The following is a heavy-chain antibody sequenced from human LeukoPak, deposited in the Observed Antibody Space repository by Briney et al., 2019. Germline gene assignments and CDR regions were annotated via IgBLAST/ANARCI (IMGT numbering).Heavy chain of an antibody. CDR3: ARDRSYSSGWYKNAFDI. CDR2: IIPIFGTA. D-gene: IGHD6-19*01. J-gene: IGHJ3*02. CDR1: GGTFSSYA. Sequence: SVKVSCKASGGTFSSYAISWVRQAPGQGLEWMGGIIPIFGTANYAQKFQGRVTITADESTSTAYVELSSLRSEDTAVYYCARDRSYSSGWYKNAFDIWGQGTMVTVSS. V-gene: IGHV1-69*01.